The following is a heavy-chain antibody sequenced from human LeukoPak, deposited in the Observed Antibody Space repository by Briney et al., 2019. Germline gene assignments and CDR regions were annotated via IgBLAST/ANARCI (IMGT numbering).Heavy chain of an antibody. Sequence: ASVTVSCKASGYTFTGYYMHWVRQAPGQGLEWMGMIYPRDGSTSYAQKFQGRVTVTRDTSTSTVHMELSGLRSEDTAAYYCARDQEGFDYWGQGTLVTVSS. V-gene: IGHV1-46*01. CDR1: GYTFTGYY. CDR3: ARDQEGFDY. CDR2: IYPRDGST. J-gene: IGHJ4*02.